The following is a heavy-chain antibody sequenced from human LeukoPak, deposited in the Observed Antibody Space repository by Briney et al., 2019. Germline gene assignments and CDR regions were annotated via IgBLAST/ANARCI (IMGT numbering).Heavy chain of an antibody. V-gene: IGHV3-11*01. D-gene: IGHD3-22*01. CDR1: GFTFSDYY. Sequence: GGSLRLSCAASGFTFSDYYMSWIRQAPGKGLEWISYISSSGSTIYYADSVKGRFTISRDNAKNSLYLQMNSLRAEDTAVYYCARVTDYYDSSGYFSPYFDYWGQGTLVTVSS. CDR3: ARVTDYYDSSGYFSPYFDY. J-gene: IGHJ4*02. CDR2: ISSSGSTI.